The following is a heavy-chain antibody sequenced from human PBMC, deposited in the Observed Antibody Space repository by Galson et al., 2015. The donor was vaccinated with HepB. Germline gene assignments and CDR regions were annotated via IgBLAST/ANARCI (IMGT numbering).Heavy chain of an antibody. CDR3: ARDPRVRGLNPGAFDI. J-gene: IGHJ3*02. Sequence: SETLSLTCTVSGGSIRNYYWSWIRQPPGRGLEWIGFISYSGTTNYNPSLNSRVTISVDTSKNKFSLKLTSVTAADTAVYYCARDPRVRGLNPGAFDIWGQGTMVTVSS. V-gene: IGHV4-59*01. D-gene: IGHD3-10*01. CDR2: ISYSGTT. CDR1: GGSIRNYY.